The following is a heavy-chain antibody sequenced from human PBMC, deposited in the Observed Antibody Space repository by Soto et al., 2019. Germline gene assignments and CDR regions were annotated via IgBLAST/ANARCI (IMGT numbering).Heavy chain of an antibody. Sequence: GASVKVSCKASGFTFTSSAVQWVRQARGQRLEWIGWIVVGSGNTNYAQKFQERVTITRDMSTSTAYMELSSLRSEDTAVYYCAAVPGGYDYELENWFDPWGQGTLVTVSS. D-gene: IGHD5-12*01. J-gene: IGHJ5*02. V-gene: IGHV1-58*01. CDR1: GFTFTSSA. CDR3: AAVPGGYDYELENWFDP. CDR2: IVVGSGNT.